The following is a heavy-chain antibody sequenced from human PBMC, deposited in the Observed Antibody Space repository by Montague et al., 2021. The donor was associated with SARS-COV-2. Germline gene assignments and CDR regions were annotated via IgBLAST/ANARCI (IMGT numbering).Heavy chain of an antibody. D-gene: IGHD6-13*01. CDR3: ARVSSSWYGVSCYYYGMDV. Sequence: SETLSLTCTVSGGSVSSGSYYWSWIRQPPGKGLEWIGYIYYSGSTNYNPSLKSRVTISVDTSKNQFSLKLSSVTAADTAVYYCARVSSSWYGVSCYYYGMDVWGQGTTVTVSS. V-gene: IGHV4-61*01. CDR2: IYYSGST. CDR1: GGSVSSGSYY. J-gene: IGHJ6*02.